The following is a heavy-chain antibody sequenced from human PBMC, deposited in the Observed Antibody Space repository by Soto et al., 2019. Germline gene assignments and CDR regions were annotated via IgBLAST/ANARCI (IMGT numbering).Heavy chain of an antibody. J-gene: IGHJ5*02. CDR2: ISSSSSTI. Sequence: EVQLVESGGGLVQPGGSLRLSCAASGFTFSSYSMNWVRQAPGKGLEWVSYISSSSSTIYYADSVKGRFTISRDNAKNSLYLQRKSLRDEDTAVYYCARESRFLEWLSLNWFDPWGQGTLVTVSS. D-gene: IGHD3-3*01. V-gene: IGHV3-48*02. CDR1: GFTFSSYS. CDR3: ARESRFLEWLSLNWFDP.